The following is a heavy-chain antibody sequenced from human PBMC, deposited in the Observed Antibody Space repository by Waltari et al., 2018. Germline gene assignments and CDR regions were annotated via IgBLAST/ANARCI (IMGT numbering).Heavy chain of an antibody. D-gene: IGHD4-17*01. J-gene: IGHJ4*02. CDR2: IYDTRTT. Sequence: QVQLRESGPGLVKPSETLSLTCNVSGGSFGYYYWHWIRQPPGKGLEWIGYIYDTRTTNYNPSRKGRVTIALDTSKSQFSLSLNSLTAADTAVYYCAREKRNDYGESFDYWGQGIPVTVSS. V-gene: IGHV4-59*01. CDR3: AREKRNDYGESFDY. CDR1: GGSFGYYY.